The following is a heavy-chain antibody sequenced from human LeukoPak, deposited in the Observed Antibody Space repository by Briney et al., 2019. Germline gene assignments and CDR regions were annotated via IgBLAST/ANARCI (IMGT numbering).Heavy chain of an antibody. Sequence: PSETLSLTCTVSGGSISSDNYQWSWIRQPPGKGLEWIGYINYSGSTYYNPSLKSRVTISVDTSKNHFSLKLSSVIAADTAVYYCARYGSGSTWFDPWGQGTLVTVS. V-gene: IGHV4-30-4*01. CDR3: ARYGSGSTWFDP. CDR2: INYSGST. CDR1: GGSISSDNYQ. D-gene: IGHD3-10*01. J-gene: IGHJ5*02.